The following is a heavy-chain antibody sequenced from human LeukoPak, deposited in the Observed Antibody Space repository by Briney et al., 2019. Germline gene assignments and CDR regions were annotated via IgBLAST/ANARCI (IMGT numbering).Heavy chain of an antibody. J-gene: IGHJ6*03. CDR2: INWNGGST. CDR1: GFTFDDYG. V-gene: IGHV3-20*04. CDR3: ARGQSRVVTRSPYPYYYYYYMDV. Sequence: PGGSLRLSCAASGFTFDDYGMSWVRQAPGKGLEWVSGINWNGGSTGYADSVKGRFTISRDNAKNSLYLQMNSLRAEDTALYYCARGQSRVVTRSPYPYYYYYYMDVWGKGTTVTVSS. D-gene: IGHD4-23*01.